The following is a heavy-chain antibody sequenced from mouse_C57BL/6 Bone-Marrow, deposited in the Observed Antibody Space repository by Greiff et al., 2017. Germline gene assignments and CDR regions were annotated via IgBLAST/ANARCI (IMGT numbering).Heavy chain of an antibody. CDR3: ARDYYDPRRGFAY. CDR1: GYTFTSYW. V-gene: IGHV1-64*01. CDR2: IHPNSGST. Sequence: VQLQQPGAELVKPGASVKLSCKASGYTFTSYWMHWVKQRPGQGLEWIGMIHPNSGSTNYNEKFKSKATLTVDKSSSTAYMQLSSLTSEDSAVYYCARDYYDPRRGFAYWGQGTLVTVSA. D-gene: IGHD2-4*01. J-gene: IGHJ3*01.